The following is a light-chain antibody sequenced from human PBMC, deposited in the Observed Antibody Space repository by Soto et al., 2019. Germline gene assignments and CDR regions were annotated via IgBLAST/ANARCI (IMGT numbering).Light chain of an antibody. CDR2: EVT. CDR3: SSYAGNNHFV. CDR1: SSDVGGYNY. J-gene: IGLJ1*01. Sequence: QSVLTQPPSASGSPGQSVTISCTGTSSDVGGYNYVSWYQQHPGKAPKLMICEVTKRPSGVPDRFSGSKSGNTASLTVSGLQAEDEADYYCSSYAGNNHFVFGTGTKLTAL. V-gene: IGLV2-8*01.